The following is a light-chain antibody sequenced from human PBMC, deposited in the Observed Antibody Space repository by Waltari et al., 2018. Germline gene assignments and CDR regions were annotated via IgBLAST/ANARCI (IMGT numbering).Light chain of an antibody. J-gene: IGKJ2*01. CDR2: GAS. CDR3: QQSYSSPHT. Sequence: DIQLTQSPSSLSASVGDSVSITCRASQRINSYLNWYQQKPGKAPKLLIYGASSLLSGVSSRFSGSGSATNFTLTISSLQPEDFATYYCQQSYSSPHTFGQGTKL. CDR1: QRINSY. V-gene: IGKV1-39*01.